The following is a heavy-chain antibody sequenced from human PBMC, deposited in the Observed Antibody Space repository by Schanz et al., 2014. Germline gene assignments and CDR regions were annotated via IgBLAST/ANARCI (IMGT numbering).Heavy chain of an antibody. CDR3: AKQIHYDILAVTRN. D-gene: IGHD3-9*01. Sequence: EVQLLDSGGGLVQPGGSLRLSCEASGFDFNSYSMNWVRQAPGKGLEWVSGISGSGGSTYYADSVKGRFTISRDNSKNTLYLQMNSLRAEDTAVYYCAKQIHYDILAVTRNWGQGTLVTVSS. V-gene: IGHV3-23*01. CDR2: ISGSGGST. CDR1: GFDFNSYS. J-gene: IGHJ4*02.